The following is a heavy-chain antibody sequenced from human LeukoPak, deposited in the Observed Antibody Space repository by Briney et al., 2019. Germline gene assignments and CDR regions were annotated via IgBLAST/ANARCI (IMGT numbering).Heavy chain of an antibody. V-gene: IGHV3-9*01. CDR1: GFTFDDYA. Sequence: GGSLRLSCAASGFTFDDYAMHWVRQAPGKGLEWVSGISWNRGSIGYADSVKGRFTISRDNAKNSLYLQMNSLRADDTAVYYCARDGGSSGTGAYYMDVWGKGTTVTVSS. D-gene: IGHD6-6*01. CDR2: ISWNRGSI. CDR3: ARDGGSSGTGAYYMDV. J-gene: IGHJ6*03.